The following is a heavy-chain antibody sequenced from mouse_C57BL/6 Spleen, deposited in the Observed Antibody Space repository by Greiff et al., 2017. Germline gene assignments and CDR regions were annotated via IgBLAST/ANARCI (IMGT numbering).Heavy chain of an antibody. CDR3: AKVGNDQNYFDY. CDR1: GYSITSGYY. D-gene: IGHD2-2*01. V-gene: IGHV3-6*01. Sequence: EVQLQQSGPGLVKPSQSLSLTCSVTGYSITSGYYWYWIRQFPGNKLEWMGFISYDGSNNYNPSLKNRISITRDTSKNQFFLKWNSLTTEDTATYYRAKVGNDQNYFDYWGQGTTLTVSS. J-gene: IGHJ2*01. CDR2: ISYDGSN.